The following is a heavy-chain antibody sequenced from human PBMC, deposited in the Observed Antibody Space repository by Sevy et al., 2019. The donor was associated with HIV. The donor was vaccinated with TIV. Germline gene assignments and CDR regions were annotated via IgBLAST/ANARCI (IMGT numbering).Heavy chain of an antibody. CDR2: ISYDGRNK. CDR3: AKDFTGYNGMDV. J-gene: IGHJ6*02. D-gene: IGHD3-9*01. CDR1: GIIFTTSG. Sequence: GGSLRLSCAVSGIIFTTSGMHWVRQAPGKGLEWVAVISYDGRNKFYGDSVKGRFTISRDNSKNILDLQMNSLRAEDTAVYYCAKDFTGYNGMDVWGQGTMVTVSS. V-gene: IGHV3-30*18.